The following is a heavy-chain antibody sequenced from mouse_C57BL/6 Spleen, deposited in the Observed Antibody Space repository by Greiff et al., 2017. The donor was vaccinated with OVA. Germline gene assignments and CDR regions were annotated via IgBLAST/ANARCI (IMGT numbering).Heavy chain of an antibody. CDR3: ARHEGLYGNSRWYFDV. V-gene: IGHV1-62-2*01. D-gene: IGHD2-1*01. CDR1: GYTFTEYT. CDR2: FYPGSGSI. J-gene: IGHJ1*03. Sequence: VHLVESGAELVKPGASVKLSCKASGYTFTEYTIHWVKQRSGQGLEWIGWFYPGSGSIKYNEKFKDKATVTADKSSSTVYMELSRLTSEDSAVYFCARHEGLYGNSRWYFDVWGTGTTVTVSS.